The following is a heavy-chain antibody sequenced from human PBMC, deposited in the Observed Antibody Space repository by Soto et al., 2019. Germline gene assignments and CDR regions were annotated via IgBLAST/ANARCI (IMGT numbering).Heavy chain of an antibody. Sequence: PGGSLRLSCAASGFTFSSYAMHWVRQAPGKGLEWVAVISYDGSNKYYADSVKGRFTISRDNSKNTLYLQMNSLRAEDTAVYYCARDMQVTMIVVVITYGGMDVWGQGTTVTVSS. V-gene: IGHV3-30-3*01. CDR1: GFTFSSYA. D-gene: IGHD3-22*01. J-gene: IGHJ6*02. CDR3: ARDMQVTMIVVVITYGGMDV. CDR2: ISYDGSNK.